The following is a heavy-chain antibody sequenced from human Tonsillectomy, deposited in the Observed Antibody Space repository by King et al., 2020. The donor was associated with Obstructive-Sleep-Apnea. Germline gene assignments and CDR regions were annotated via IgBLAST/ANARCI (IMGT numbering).Heavy chain of an antibody. CDR1: GFTFSSYS. V-gene: IGHV3-48*04. D-gene: IGHD3-3*01. CDR2: ISTGISTR. J-gene: IGHJ4*02. Sequence: VQLVESGGGLVQPGGSLRLSCAASGFTFSSYSMNWVRQAPGKGLEWVSYISTGISTRYYADSVKGRFTISRDNAKNSLYLQMNSLRAEDTAVYYCAREAYDFWSWGQGTLVTVSS. CDR3: AREAYDFWS.